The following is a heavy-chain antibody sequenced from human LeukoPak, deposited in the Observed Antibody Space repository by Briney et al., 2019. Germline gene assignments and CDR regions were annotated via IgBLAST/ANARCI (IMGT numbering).Heavy chain of an antibody. J-gene: IGHJ4*02. Sequence: SETLSLTCTVSGGSISTATHYWAWIRQPPGGGLEWIGTIHYSGITYYTPSLKSRVTISVDTSNNQFSLHLGSVTAADTAVYHCARQLSGTYQWTFDCWGQGTLVPASS. V-gene: IGHV4-39*01. CDR3: ARQLSGTYQWTFDC. D-gene: IGHD1-26*01. CDR2: IHYSGIT. CDR1: GGSISTATHY.